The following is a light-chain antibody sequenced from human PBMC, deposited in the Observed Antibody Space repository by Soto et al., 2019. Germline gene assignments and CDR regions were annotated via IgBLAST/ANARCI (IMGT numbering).Light chain of an antibody. CDR1: QSVSSTS. Sequence: EIVLTQSPGTLSFSPGERATLSCRASQSVSSTSLAWYQQKPGQAPRLLIYGASNRATGIPDRFSGSGSGTDFTLTSSRLEPEDFAVYYWQQYDGSPPWTFGLGTKVEFK. CDR3: QQYDGSPPWT. CDR2: GAS. V-gene: IGKV3-20*01. J-gene: IGKJ1*01.